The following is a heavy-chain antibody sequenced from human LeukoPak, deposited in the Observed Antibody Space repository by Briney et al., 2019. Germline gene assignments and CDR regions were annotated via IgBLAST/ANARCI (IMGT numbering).Heavy chain of an antibody. CDR2: IWYDGSNK. CDR3: ARDIGIAAAGTLDY. CDR1: GFTFSTYG. J-gene: IGHJ4*02. Sequence: PGGSLRLSCAASGFTFSTYGMHWVRQAPGKGLEWVAVIWYDGSNKYYADSVKGRFTISRDNSKNTLYLQMNSLRAEDTAVYYCARDIGIAAAGTLDYWGREPWSPSPQ. V-gene: IGHV3-33*01. D-gene: IGHD6-13*01.